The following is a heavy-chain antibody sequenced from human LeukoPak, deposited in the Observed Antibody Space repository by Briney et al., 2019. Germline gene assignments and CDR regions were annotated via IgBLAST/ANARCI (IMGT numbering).Heavy chain of an antibody. CDR3: LRDLNWSLDQ. V-gene: IGHV3-74*01. CDR2: IKSDGITI. D-gene: IGHD1-20*01. J-gene: IGHJ4*02. Sequence: GGSLRLSCAASGFTFSNYMMHWVRQAPGKGLVWVSRIKSDGITITYADSVKGRLTISRDNAKNTLYLQMNSLRAEDTAVYYCLRDLNWSLDQWGQGTLVTVSS. CDR1: GFTFSNYM.